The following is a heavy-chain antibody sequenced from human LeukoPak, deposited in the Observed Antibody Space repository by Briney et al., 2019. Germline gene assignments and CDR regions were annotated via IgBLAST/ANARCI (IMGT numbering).Heavy chain of an antibody. CDR1: GFTFSSYW. J-gene: IGHJ3*02. D-gene: IGHD3-10*01. CDR3: VKDMWLGAVVDAFDI. V-gene: IGHV3-9*01. Sequence: PGGSLRLSCAASGFTFSSYWMSWVRQAPGKGLEWVSGITWNSGGMDYADSVRGRFTISRDNVKNFLYLQMNSLRVEDTALYYCVKDMWLGAVVDAFDIWGQGTMVTVSS. CDR2: ITWNSGGM.